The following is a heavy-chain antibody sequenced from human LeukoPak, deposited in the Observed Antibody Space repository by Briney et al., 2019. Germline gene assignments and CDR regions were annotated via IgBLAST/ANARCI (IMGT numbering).Heavy chain of an antibody. J-gene: IGHJ4*02. CDR1: GFTFSSYS. V-gene: IGHV3-48*04. D-gene: IGHD3-10*01. CDR3: ARVEKLLWFGELWGYYFDY. Sequence: GGFLRLSCAASGFTFSSYSMNWVRQAPGKGLEWVSYISSSSSTIYYADSVKGRFTISRDNAKNSLYLQMNSLRAEDTAVYYCARVEKLLWFGELWGYYFDYWGQGTLVTVSS. CDR2: ISSSSSTI.